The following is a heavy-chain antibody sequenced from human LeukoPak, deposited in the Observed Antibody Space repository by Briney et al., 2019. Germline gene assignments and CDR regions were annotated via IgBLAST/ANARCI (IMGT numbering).Heavy chain of an antibody. J-gene: IGHJ4*02. CDR3: ATLDVGAARPGFDY. CDR2: FDPEDGET. Sequence: ASVKVSCKVSGYTLTELSMHWVRQAPGKGLEWMGGFDPEDGETIYAQKFQGRVTMTEDTSTDTAYMELSSLRSEDTAVYYCATLDVGAARPGFDYWGQGTLVTVSS. D-gene: IGHD6-6*01. V-gene: IGHV1-24*01. CDR1: GYTLTELS.